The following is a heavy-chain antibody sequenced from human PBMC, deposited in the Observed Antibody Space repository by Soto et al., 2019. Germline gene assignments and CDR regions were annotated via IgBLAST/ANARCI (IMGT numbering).Heavy chain of an antibody. CDR1: GGSFSDFA. D-gene: IGHD2-15*01. Sequence: QVQLAQSGAEVRKPGSSVKVSCRASGGSFSDFAFSWVRQAPGQGLEWMGGIIPMFAATKYAQRFQGRVTITADGSTRTVYLALSRLTSDDSAVYYCARGGIVAVPAALSSYDDYTNYRFDSWGQGTLVSVSS. CDR2: IIPMFAAT. V-gene: IGHV1-69*01. CDR3: ARGGIVAVPAALSSYDDYTNYRFDS. J-gene: IGHJ4*02.